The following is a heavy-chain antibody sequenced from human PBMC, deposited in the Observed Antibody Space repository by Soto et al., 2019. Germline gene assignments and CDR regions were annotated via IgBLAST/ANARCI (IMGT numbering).Heavy chain of an antibody. D-gene: IGHD2-2*01. CDR3: ARDICSSTSCYPSLYNWFDP. CDR1: GFTFSDYY. J-gene: IGHJ5*02. CDR2: ISSSSSYT. Sequence: GGSLRLSCAASGFTFSDYYMSWIRQAPGKGLEWVSYISSSSSYTNYADSVKGRFTISRDNAKNSLYLQMNSLRAEDTAVYYCARDICSSTSCYPSLYNWFDPWGQGTLVTVSS. V-gene: IGHV3-11*06.